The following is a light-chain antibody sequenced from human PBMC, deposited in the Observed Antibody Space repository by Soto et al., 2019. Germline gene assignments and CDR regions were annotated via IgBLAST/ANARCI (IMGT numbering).Light chain of an antibody. V-gene: IGLV2-14*01. Sequence: QSVLAQPASVSGSPGQSITISCTGTSSDVGAYDYVSWYQQHPGKAPKFMIFEVTNRPSGVSHRFSGSKSGNTASLTISGLQAEDEADYYRTSYTATSTYVFGTGTKVTVL. CDR3: TSYTATSTYV. J-gene: IGLJ1*01. CDR2: EVT. CDR1: SSDVGAYDY.